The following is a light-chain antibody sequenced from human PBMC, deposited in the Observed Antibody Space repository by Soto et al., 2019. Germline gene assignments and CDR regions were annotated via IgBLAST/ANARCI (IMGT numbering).Light chain of an antibody. CDR1: SSNIGAGYD. J-gene: IGLJ3*02. Sequence: QSVLTQPPSVSGAPGQRVTISCTGSSSNIGAGYDEHWYQQLPGTAPKLLIYDNSNRPSGVPDRFSGSKSETSASLAIAGLQAEDEADYYCQSYDTRLTGWVFGGGTKLTVL. CDR3: QSYDTRLTGWV. CDR2: DNS. V-gene: IGLV1-40*01.